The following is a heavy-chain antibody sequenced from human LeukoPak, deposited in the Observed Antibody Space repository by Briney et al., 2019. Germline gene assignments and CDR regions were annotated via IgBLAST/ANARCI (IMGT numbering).Heavy chain of an antibody. J-gene: IGHJ3*02. Sequence: SETLSLTCTVSGGALSSYQWSWIRQPPGKGLEWIGYMYYIGSSNYHPPLTSRVTISVDMSKHQFSLKLRSVTAADTAVHYCARRAVGDGEMLDIWSQGTMVTVPS. CDR2: MYYIGSS. CDR1: GGALSSYQ. D-gene: IGHD3-16*01. V-gene: IGHV4-59*01. CDR3: ARRAVGDGEMLDI.